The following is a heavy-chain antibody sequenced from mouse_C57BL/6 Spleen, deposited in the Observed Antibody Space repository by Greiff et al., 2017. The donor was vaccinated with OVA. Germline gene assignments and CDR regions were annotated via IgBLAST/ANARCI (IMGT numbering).Heavy chain of an antibody. V-gene: IGHV14-2*01. CDR3: ARGDYYGSSEGWYFDV. CDR1: GFNIKDYY. J-gene: IGHJ1*03. CDR2: IDPEDGET. D-gene: IGHD1-1*01. Sequence: VHVKQSGAELVKPGASVKLSCTASGFNIKDYYMHWVKQRTEQGLEWIGRIDPEDGETKYAPKFQGQATITADTSSNTAYLQLSSLTSEDTAVYYCARGDYYGSSEGWYFDVWGTGTTVTVSS.